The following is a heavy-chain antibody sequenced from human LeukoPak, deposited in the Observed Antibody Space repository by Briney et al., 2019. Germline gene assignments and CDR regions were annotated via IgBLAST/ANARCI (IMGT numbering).Heavy chain of an antibody. CDR1: GGSISSSSYF. V-gene: IGHV4-39*01. CDR3: ARRPSDVGASFDY. Sequence: SETLSLTCSVSGGSISSSSYFWGWIRQPPGKGLEWIGSVYYSGSTYYNPSLKSRVTISVDTSKNQFSLKLSSVTAADTAVYYCARRPSDVGASFDYWGQGTLVTVYS. CDR2: VYYSGST. D-gene: IGHD3-10*01. J-gene: IGHJ4*02.